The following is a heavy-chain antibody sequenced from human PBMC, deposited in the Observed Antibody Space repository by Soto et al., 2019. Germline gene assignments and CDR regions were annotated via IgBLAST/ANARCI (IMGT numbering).Heavy chain of an antibody. CDR2: ISGSGGST. CDR1: GFTFSSYA. J-gene: IGHJ3*02. D-gene: IGHD5-12*01. CDR3: AKLQRWLPRVDAFDI. V-gene: IGHV3-23*01. Sequence: GGSLRLSCAASGFTFSSYAMSWVRQARGKGLEWVSAISGSGGSTYYADSVKGRFTISRDNSKNTLYLQMNSLRAEDTAVYYCAKLQRWLPRVDAFDIWGQGTMVTVSS.